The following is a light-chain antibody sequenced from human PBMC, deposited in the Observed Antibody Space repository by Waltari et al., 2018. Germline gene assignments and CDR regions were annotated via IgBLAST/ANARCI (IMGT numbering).Light chain of an antibody. CDR3: AAWDENLSGWV. V-gene: IGLV1-47*01. Sequence: QSVLTQPPSASGTPGQRVTIACSGSISTIGSNYVYWYQQFPGTAPKLLIYRNIRRPSGVPDRFSGSRSGTSASRVISGRRSEDEADVYCAAWDENLSGWVFGGGTKLTVL. CDR2: RNI. J-gene: IGLJ3*02. CDR1: ISTIGSNY.